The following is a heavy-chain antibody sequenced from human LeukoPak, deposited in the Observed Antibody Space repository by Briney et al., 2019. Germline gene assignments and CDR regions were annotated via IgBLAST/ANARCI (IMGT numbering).Heavy chain of an antibody. D-gene: IGHD2-2*01. V-gene: IGHV4-61*02. Sequence: PSQTLSLTCTVSGGSISSGSYYWSWIRQPAGKGLEWIGRIYTSGSTNYNPSLKSRVTISVDTSKNQFSLKLSSVTAADTAVYYCARVVGVVPAATFDYWGQGTLVTVSS. J-gene: IGHJ4*02. CDR3: ARVVGVVPAATFDY. CDR2: IYTSGST. CDR1: GGSISSGSYY.